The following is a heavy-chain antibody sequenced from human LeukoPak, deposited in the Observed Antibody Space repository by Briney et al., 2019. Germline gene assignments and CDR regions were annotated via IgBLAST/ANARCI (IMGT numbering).Heavy chain of an antibody. CDR2: ISSSGDNT. CDR1: GFTFSSYA. D-gene: IGHD4-17*01. V-gene: IGHV3-23*01. Sequence: GGSLRLSCAASGFTFSSYAMSWVRQAPGKGLEWVSLISSSGDNTYYADSVKGRFTISRDNSKNTLYLQMDSLRAEDTAVYYCAKRLRSASYSFDYWGQGTLVTVSS. CDR3: AKRLRSASYSFDY. J-gene: IGHJ4*02.